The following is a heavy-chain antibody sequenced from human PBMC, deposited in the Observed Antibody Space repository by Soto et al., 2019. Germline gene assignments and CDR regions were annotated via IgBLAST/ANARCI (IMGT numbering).Heavy chain of an antibody. CDR3: ARASITFGGVMREL. D-gene: IGHD3-16*01. Sequence: SETLSLTCAVYGGSFSGYYWSWIRQPPGKGLEWIGEINHSGSTNYNPSLKSRVTISVDTSKNQFSLKLSSVTAADTAVYYCARASITFGGVMRELWGQGTLVTVSS. V-gene: IGHV4-34*01. CDR1: GGSFSGYY. CDR2: INHSGST. J-gene: IGHJ4*02.